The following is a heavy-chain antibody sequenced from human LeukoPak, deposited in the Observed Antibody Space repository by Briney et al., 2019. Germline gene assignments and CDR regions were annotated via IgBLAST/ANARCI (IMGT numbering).Heavy chain of an antibody. CDR3: ARDGVGYCSGGSCSYNWFDP. D-gene: IGHD2-15*01. CDR1: GFIFSTYN. Sequence: GGSLRLSCATSGFIFSTYNMNWVRQAPGKGLEWVSYISLSSTAIYYADSVKGRFTVSRDNAKNSLYLQMNSLRAEDTAVYYCARDGVGYCSGGSCSYNWFDPWGQGTLVTVSS. J-gene: IGHJ5*02. V-gene: IGHV3-48*01. CDR2: ISLSSTAI.